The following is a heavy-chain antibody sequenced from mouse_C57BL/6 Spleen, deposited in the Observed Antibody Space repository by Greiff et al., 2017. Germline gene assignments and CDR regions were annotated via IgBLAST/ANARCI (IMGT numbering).Heavy chain of an antibody. Sequence: EVKVVESGGGLVKPGGSLKLSCAASGFTFSSYAMSWVRQTPEKRLEWVATISDGGSYTYYPDNVKGRFPISRDNAKNNLYLQMSHLKSEDTAMYYCARGFITTVVGFDYWGQGTTLTVSS. CDR1: GFTFSSYA. D-gene: IGHD1-1*01. CDR2: ISDGGSYT. CDR3: ARGFITTVVGFDY. V-gene: IGHV5-4*03. J-gene: IGHJ2*01.